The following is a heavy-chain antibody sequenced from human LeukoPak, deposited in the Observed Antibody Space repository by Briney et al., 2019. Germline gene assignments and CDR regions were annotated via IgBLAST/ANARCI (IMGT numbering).Heavy chain of an antibody. CDR3: ARVLVTADSRDRYYFDY. V-gene: IGHV4-59*01. D-gene: IGHD3-22*01. J-gene: IGHJ4*02. CDR2: IYYSGST. Sequence: PSETLSLTCTVSGGSISSYYWSWIRQPPGKGLEWIGYIYYSGSTNYNPSLKSRVTISVDTSKNQFSLKLSSVTAADTAVYYCARVLVTADSRDRYYFDYWDQGTLVTVSS. CDR1: GGSISSYY.